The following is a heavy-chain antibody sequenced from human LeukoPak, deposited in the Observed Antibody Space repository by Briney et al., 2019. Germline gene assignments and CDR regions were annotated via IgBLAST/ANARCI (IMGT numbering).Heavy chain of an antibody. Sequence: PGGSLRLSCAASGFTFSSYEMNWVRQAPGKGLKWVSYISSSGSTIYYADSVKGRFTISRDNAKNSLYLQMNSLRAEDTAVYYCARDHGEGFDYWGQGTLVTVSS. CDR1: GFTFSSYE. J-gene: IGHJ4*02. V-gene: IGHV3-48*03. CDR2: ISSSGSTI. CDR3: ARDHGEGFDY. D-gene: IGHD4-17*01.